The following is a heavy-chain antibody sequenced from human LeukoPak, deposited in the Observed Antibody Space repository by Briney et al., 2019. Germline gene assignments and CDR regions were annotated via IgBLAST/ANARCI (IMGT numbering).Heavy chain of an antibody. Sequence: ASVKVSCKASGCTFTSYDINWVRQATGQGLEWMGWMNPNSGNTGYAQKFQGRVTMTRNTSISTAYMELSSLRSEDTAVYYCARGIVPGIAVAGTGFDYWGQGTLVTVSS. V-gene: IGHV1-8*01. J-gene: IGHJ4*02. CDR1: GCTFTSYD. D-gene: IGHD6-19*01. CDR3: ARGIVPGIAVAGTGFDY. CDR2: MNPNSGNT.